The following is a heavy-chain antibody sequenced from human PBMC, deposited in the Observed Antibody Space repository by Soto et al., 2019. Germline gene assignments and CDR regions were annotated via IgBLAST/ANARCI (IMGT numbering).Heavy chain of an antibody. CDR1: GYTFTSYG. V-gene: IGHV1-18*01. Sequence: GASVKVSCKASGYTFTSYGISWVRQAPGQGLEWMGWISAYNGNTNYAQKLQGRVTMTTDTSTSTAYMELRSLRSDDTAVYYCAREEWDDSSGYHLDYWGQGTLVTVSS. CDR3: AREEWDDSSGYHLDY. CDR2: ISAYNGNT. J-gene: IGHJ4*02. D-gene: IGHD3-22*01.